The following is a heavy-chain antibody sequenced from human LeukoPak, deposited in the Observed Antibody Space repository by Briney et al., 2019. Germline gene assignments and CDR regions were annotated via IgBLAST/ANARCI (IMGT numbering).Heavy chain of an antibody. J-gene: IGHJ4*02. Sequence: PSETLSLTCTVSGGSISSYYWSWIRQPPGKGLEWIGYIYYSGSTNYNPSLKSRVTISVDTSKNQFSLKLSSVTAADTAVYYCAREKRLRDGYKTLYYFDYWGQGTLVTVSS. CDR2: IYYSGST. V-gene: IGHV4-59*01. CDR3: AREKRLRDGYKTLYYFDY. D-gene: IGHD5-24*01. CDR1: GGSISSYY.